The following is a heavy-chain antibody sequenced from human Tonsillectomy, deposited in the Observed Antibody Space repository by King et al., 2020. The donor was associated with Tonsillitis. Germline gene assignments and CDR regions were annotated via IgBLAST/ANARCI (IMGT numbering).Heavy chain of an antibody. V-gene: IGHV3-30*04. J-gene: IGHJ4*02. CDR2: ISYDGSEK. Sequence: VQLVESGGGVVQPGRSLRLSCAASGFTFSNYAMHWVRQAPGKGLEWVAIISYDGSEKYYADSVKGRFTISRDNSKNEMYVQMNSLTTEDTAVYYCARDLMSGDWNDPLGYFDYWGQGTLVTVSS. CDR3: ARDLMSGDWNDPLGYFDY. D-gene: IGHD1-1*01. CDR1: GFTFSNYA.